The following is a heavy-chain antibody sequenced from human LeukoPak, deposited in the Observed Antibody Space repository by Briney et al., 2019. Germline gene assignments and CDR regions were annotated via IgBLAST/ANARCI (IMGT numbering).Heavy chain of an antibody. V-gene: IGHV1-24*01. CDR2: FDPGDAET. J-gene: IGHJ3*02. Sequence: GASVKVSCKVSGYSLTELSMHWVRQTLGKGLEWMGAFDPGDAETIYAQKFQGRVTLTEDTSTDTAYMELTSLRAEDTAIYYCATFVPYSDSSDFYIHASHIWGRGTLVTVSS. CDR1: GYSLTELS. CDR3: ATFVPYSDSSDFYIHASHI. D-gene: IGHD3-22*01.